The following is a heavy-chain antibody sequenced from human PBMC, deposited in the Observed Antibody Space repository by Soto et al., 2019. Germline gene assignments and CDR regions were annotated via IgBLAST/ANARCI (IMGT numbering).Heavy chain of an antibody. CDR2: VYYTETT. Sequence: SETLSLTCSLSGGSINSSDHFWGWIRQTPGKGLEWIGSVYYTETTYYNPSLKSPVTISVETSRNTFSLKVNSVTAADTGIYYCARQRVLSTNMFITTFDPWGQGTLVTVSS. J-gene: IGHJ5*02. V-gene: IGHV4-39*01. CDR3: ARQRVLSTNMFITTFDP. D-gene: IGHD3-10*02. CDR1: GGSINSSDHF.